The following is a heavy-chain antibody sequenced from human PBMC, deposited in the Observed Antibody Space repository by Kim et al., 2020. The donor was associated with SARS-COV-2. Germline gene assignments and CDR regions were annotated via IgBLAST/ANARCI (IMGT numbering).Heavy chain of an antibody. J-gene: IGHJ3*02. Sequence: GGSLRLSCAASGFTLRNYWMHWVRQVPGKGLVWVSCIKSDGSITNYADSVKGRFTISRDNAKNTLYLQMNSLRAEDTAVYYCTRETHYDFVWGSYQTDAVNMWGQETLVTVSS. D-gene: IGHD3-16*02. CDR1: GFTLRNYW. CDR2: IKSDGSIT. V-gene: IGHV3-74*01. CDR3: TRETHYDFVWGSYQTDAVNM.